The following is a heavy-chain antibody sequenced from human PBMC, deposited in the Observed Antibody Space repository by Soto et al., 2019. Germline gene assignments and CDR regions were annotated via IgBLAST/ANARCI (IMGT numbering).Heavy chain of an antibody. D-gene: IGHD3-10*01. J-gene: IGHJ6*02. CDR2: ISGSGGST. CDR3: AKDSPPLLLWFGELSPNPGMDV. CDR1: GFTFSSYA. Sequence: SGGSLRLSCAASGFTFSSYAMSWVRQAPGKGLEWVSAISGSGGSTYYADSVKGRFTISRDNSKNTLYLQMNSLRAEDTAVYYCAKDSPPLLLWFGELSPNPGMDVWGQGTTVTVSS. V-gene: IGHV3-23*01.